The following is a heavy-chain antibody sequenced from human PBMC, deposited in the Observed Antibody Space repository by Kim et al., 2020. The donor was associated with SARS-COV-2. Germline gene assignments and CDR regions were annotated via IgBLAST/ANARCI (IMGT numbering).Heavy chain of an antibody. CDR2: INHSGST. Sequence: SETLSLTCAVYGGSFSGYYWSWIRQPPGKGLEWIGEINHSGSTNYNPSLKSRVTISVDTSKNQFSLKLSSVTAADTAVYYCARGSRLGSSYYFDYWGQGT. D-gene: IGHD6-13*01. CDR1: GGSFSGYY. V-gene: IGHV4-34*01. CDR3: ARGSRLGSSYYFDY. J-gene: IGHJ4*02.